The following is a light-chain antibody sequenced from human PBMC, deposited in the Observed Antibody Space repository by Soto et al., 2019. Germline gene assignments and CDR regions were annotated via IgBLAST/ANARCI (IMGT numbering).Light chain of an antibody. Sequence: EIVLTQSPVTLSLSPGERATLSCRASQSIGTYLAWYQQKPDQAPRLLIYHASNRATGIPARFSGSGSGTDFALTISSLEPEDFAVYYCQQRSDWTRTFGRGTKVEVK. CDR3: QQRSDWTRT. J-gene: IGKJ1*01. V-gene: IGKV3-11*01. CDR2: HAS. CDR1: QSIGTY.